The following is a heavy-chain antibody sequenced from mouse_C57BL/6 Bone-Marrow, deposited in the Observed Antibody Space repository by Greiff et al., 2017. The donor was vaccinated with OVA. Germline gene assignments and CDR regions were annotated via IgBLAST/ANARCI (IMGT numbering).Heavy chain of an antibody. V-gene: IGHV14-4*01. J-gene: IGHJ1*03. D-gene: IGHD2-2*01. CDR3: TTGYDWYFDV. Sequence: EVQGVESGAELVRPGASVKLSCTASGFNIKDDYMHWVKQRPEQGLEWIGWIDPENGDTEYASKFQGKATITADTSSNTAYLQISSLTSEDTAVYYGTTGYDWYFDVWGTGTTVTVSS. CDR1: GFNIKDDY. CDR2: IDPENGDT.